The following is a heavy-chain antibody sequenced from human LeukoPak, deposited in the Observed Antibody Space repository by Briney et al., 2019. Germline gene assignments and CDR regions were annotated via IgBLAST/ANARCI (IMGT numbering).Heavy chain of an antibody. CDR3: ARPGLGYCSGGSCYFDY. J-gene: IGHJ4*02. CDR2: IYPGDSDT. V-gene: IGHV5-51*01. D-gene: IGHD2-15*01. Sequence: GGSLKISCKGSGYSFTSYWIGWVRQMPGKGLEWMGIIYPGDSDTRYSPSFQGQVTISADKSISTAYLQWSSLKASDTAMYYCARPGLGYCSGGSCYFDYWGQGTLVTVSS. CDR1: GYSFTSYW.